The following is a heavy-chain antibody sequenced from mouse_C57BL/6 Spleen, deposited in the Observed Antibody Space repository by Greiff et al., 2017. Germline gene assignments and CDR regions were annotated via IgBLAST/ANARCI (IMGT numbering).Heavy chain of an antibody. CDR1: GFTFSSYT. J-gene: IGHJ2*01. D-gene: IGHD2-4*01. CDR3: ARSIYDYGFDY. Sequence: EVHLVESGGGLVKPGGSLKLSCAASGFTFSSYTMSWVRQTPEKRLEWVATISGGGGNTYYPDSVKGRFTISRDNAKNTLYLQMSSLRSEDTALYYCARSIYDYGFDYWGQGTTLTVSS. V-gene: IGHV5-9*01. CDR2: ISGGGGNT.